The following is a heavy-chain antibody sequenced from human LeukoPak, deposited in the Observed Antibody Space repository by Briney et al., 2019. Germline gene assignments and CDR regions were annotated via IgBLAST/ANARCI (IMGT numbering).Heavy chain of an antibody. Sequence: ASVKVSCKASGYTFTGYYMHWVRQAHGQGLEWMGWINPNSGGTNYAQKFQGRVTMTRDTSISTAYMELSRLRSDDTAVYYCARDIGSTSRLGDWFDPWGQGTLVTVSS. V-gene: IGHV1-2*02. CDR2: INPNSGGT. J-gene: IGHJ5*02. CDR3: ARDIGSTSRLGDWFDP. CDR1: GYTFTGYY. D-gene: IGHD2-2*01.